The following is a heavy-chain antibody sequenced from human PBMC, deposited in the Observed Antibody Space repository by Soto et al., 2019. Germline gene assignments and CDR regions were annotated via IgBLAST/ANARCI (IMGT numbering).Heavy chain of an antibody. CDR3: AKDLLDPGNWFDP. Sequence: GGSLRLSCAASRFTFSKYAMSWVRQAPGKGLEWVSAISGSGGSTYYADSVKGRFTISGDNSKNTLYLQMNSLRAEDTAVYYCAKDLLDPGNWFDPWGQGTLVTVSS. D-gene: IGHD3-10*01. V-gene: IGHV3-23*01. CDR1: RFTFSKYA. J-gene: IGHJ5*02. CDR2: ISGSGGST.